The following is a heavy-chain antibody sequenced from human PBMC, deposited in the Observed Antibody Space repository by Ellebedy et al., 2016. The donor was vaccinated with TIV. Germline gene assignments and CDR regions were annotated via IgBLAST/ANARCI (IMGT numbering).Heavy chain of an antibody. CDR2: IKQDGSEK. Sequence: GESLKISXAASGFTFSSYWMHWVRQAPGKGLEWVANIKQDGSEKHYVDSVKGRFTISRDNAKNSLYLQMNSLRGEDTAVYYCAREVGGGGAYWGQGTLVTVSS. D-gene: IGHD2-21*01. J-gene: IGHJ4*02. CDR1: GFTFSSYW. CDR3: AREVGGGGAY. V-gene: IGHV3-7*01.